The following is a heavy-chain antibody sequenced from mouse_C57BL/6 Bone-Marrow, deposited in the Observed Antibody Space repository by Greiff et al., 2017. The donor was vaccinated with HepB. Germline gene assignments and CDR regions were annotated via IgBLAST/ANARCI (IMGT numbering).Heavy chain of an antibody. J-gene: IGHJ3*01. CDR1: GYAFSSSW. CDR3: ARVTEGFAY. Sequence: VKVVESGPELVKPGASVKISCKASGYAFSSSWMNWVKQRPGKGLEWIGRIYPGDGDTNYNGKFKGKATLTADKSSSTAYMQLSSLTSEDSAVYFCARVTEGFAYWGQGTLVTVSA. D-gene: IGHD2-12*01. CDR2: IYPGDGDT. V-gene: IGHV1-82*01.